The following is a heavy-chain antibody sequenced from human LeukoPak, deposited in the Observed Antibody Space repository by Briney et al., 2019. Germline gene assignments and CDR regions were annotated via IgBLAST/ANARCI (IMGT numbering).Heavy chain of an antibody. J-gene: IGHJ3*02. CDR1: GFTFDGYA. V-gene: IGHV3-9*03. CDR2: ISWNSGSI. CDR3: ARSAGAFDI. D-gene: IGHD3-10*01. Sequence: GRSLRLSCAASGFTFDGYAMHLVRQAPGKGLEWVSGISWNSGSIGYADSVKGRFTISRDNAKNSLYLQMNSLRAEDMALYYCARSAGAFDIWGQGTMVTVSS.